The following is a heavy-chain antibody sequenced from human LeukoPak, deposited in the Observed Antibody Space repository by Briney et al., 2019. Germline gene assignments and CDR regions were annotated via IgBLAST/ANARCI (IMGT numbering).Heavy chain of an antibody. V-gene: IGHV3-30-3*01. CDR1: GFTFSSYA. J-gene: IGHJ4*02. D-gene: IGHD3-9*01. CDR3: AREGGNYDILTGYSY. CDR2: ISYDGSNK. Sequence: GGSLRLSCAASGFTFSSYAMHWVRQAPGKGLEWVAVISYDGSNKYYADSVKGRFTISRDNSKNTLYLQMDSLRAEDTAVYYCAREGGNYDILTGYSYWGQGTLVTVSS.